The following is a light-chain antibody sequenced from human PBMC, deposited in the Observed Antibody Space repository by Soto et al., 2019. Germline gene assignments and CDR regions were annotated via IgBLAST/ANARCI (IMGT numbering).Light chain of an antibody. J-gene: IGKJ1*01. Sequence: EIVLTQSPATLSVSPGERATLSCRASQSVSSNLAWYQQKPGQVPRLLIYGASTRATGIPASFSGSGSGTEFTLTISSLQSEDFAVYYCQQYNNWPPWTFGQGTKVEI. V-gene: IGKV3-15*01. CDR1: QSVSSN. CDR3: QQYNNWPPWT. CDR2: GAS.